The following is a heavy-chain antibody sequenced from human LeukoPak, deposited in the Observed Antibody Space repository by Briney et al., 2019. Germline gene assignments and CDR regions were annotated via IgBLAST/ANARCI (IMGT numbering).Heavy chain of an antibody. D-gene: IGHD6-19*01. CDR1: GFIFSNYE. J-gene: IGHJ4*02. CDR3: ARDGKGLAYYFDY. Sequence: GGSLRLSCAASGFIFSNYEMNCVRQAPGKGLEWISYISSSGRTMYYADSVKGRFTFSRDNAKNSLYLQMNSLRAEDTAVYYCARDGKGLAYYFDYWGQGTLVTVSS. CDR2: ISSSGRTM. V-gene: IGHV3-48*03.